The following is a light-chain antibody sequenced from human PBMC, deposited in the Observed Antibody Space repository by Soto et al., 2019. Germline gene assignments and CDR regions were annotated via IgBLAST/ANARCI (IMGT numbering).Light chain of an antibody. CDR2: GNR. CDR3: QSSDSSLSAFHV. CDR1: NSNLGAGYD. V-gene: IGLV1-40*01. Sequence: QSVLTQPPSVSGAPGQRVTISCTGNNSNLGAGYDVHWYQQLPGAAPKLVIFGNRNRPSGVPERFSGSKSGTSASLAITGLRAEDEADYYCQSSDSSLSAFHVFGTGTKLTVL. J-gene: IGLJ1*01.